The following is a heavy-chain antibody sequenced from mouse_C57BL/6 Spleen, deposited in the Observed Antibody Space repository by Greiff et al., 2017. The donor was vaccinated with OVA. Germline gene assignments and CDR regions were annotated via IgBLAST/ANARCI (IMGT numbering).Heavy chain of an antibody. V-gene: IGHV1-69*01. Sequence: QVQLQQPGAELVMPGASVKLSCKASGYTFTSYWMHWVKQRPGQGLEWIGEIDPSDSYTNYNQKFKGKSTLTVDKSSSTAYMQLSSLTSEDSAVYYCAIYYGNYGYWGQGTTLTVSS. CDR1: GYTFTSYW. CDR3: AIYYGNYGY. D-gene: IGHD2-1*01. J-gene: IGHJ2*01. CDR2: IDPSDSYT.